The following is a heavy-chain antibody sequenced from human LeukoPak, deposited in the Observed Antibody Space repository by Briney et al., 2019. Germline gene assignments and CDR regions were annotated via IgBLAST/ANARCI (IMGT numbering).Heavy chain of an antibody. J-gene: IGHJ4*02. CDR3: ASGYYDSSGYSDY. CDR2: IIPIFGIA. CDR1: GGTFSSYA. D-gene: IGHD3-22*01. Sequence: ASVKVSCKASGGTFSSYAISWVRQAPGQGLEWMGRIIPIFGIANYAQKFQGRVTITADKPTSTAYMELSSLRSEDTAVYYCASGYYDSSGYSDYWGQGTLVTVSS. V-gene: IGHV1-69*04.